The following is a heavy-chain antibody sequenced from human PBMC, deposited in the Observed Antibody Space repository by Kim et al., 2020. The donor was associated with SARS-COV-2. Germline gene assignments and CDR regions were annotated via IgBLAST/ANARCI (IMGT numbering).Heavy chain of an antibody. Sequence: GGSLRLSCAASGFTFSGSAMHWVRQASGKGLEWVGRIRSKANSYATAYAASVKGRFTISRDDSKNTAYLQMNSLKTEDTAVYYCTSAHNMIYYYGSGSPLAFGVYWGQGTLVTVSS. CDR1: GFTFSGSA. D-gene: IGHD3-10*01. CDR2: IRSKANSYAT. V-gene: IGHV3-73*01. CDR3: TSAHNMIYYYGSGSPLAFGVY. J-gene: IGHJ4*02.